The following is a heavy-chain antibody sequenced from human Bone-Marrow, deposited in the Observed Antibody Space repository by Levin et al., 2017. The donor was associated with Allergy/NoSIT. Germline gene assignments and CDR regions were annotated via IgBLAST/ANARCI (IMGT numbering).Heavy chain of an antibody. CDR3: ARSYVGATQIDY. CDR2: INPSGGSA. CDR1: GYTFTNYY. V-gene: IGHV1-46*01. J-gene: IGHJ4*02. Sequence: ASVKVSCKASGYTFTNYYMHWVRQAPGQGLEWMAIINPSGGSANYAHNFQGRLTMTRDTSTSTVYMELSSLRSEDTAVYYCARSYVGATQIDYWGQGTLVTVSS. D-gene: IGHD1-26*01.